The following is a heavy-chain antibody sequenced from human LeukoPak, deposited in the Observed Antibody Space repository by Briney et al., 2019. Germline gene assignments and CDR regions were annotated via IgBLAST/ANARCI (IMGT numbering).Heavy chain of an antibody. CDR2: IYYSGST. CDR3: ARELGPRPYYFDY. D-gene: IGHD3-3*02. Sequence: SETLSLTCTVSGGSISSGGYYWSWIRQHPGKGLEWIGYIYYSGSTYYNPSLKSRVTISVDTSKNQFSLKLSSVTAADTAVYYCARELGPRPYYFDYWGQGTLVTVSS. CDR1: GGSISSGGYY. V-gene: IGHV4-31*03. J-gene: IGHJ4*02.